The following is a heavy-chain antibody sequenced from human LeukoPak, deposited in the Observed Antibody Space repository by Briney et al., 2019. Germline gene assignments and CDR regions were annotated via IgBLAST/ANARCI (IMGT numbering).Heavy chain of an antibody. D-gene: IGHD3-9*01. J-gene: IGHJ4*02. CDR1: GYTFTGYY. Sequence: ASVKVSCKASGYTFTGYYMHWVRQAPGQGLEWMGWINPNSGGTNCAQKFQGRVTMTRDTSISTAYMELSRLRSDDTAVYYCARDRSGDWYSPSYPDYWGQGTLVTVSS. CDR3: ARDRSGDWYSPSYPDY. V-gene: IGHV1-2*02. CDR2: INPNSGGT.